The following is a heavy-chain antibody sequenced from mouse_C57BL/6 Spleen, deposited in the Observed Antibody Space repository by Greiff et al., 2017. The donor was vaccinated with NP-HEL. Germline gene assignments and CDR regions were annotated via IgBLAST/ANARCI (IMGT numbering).Heavy chain of an antibody. D-gene: IGHD2-2*01. Sequence: QVQLKESGAELVRPGTSVKVSCKASGYAFTNYLIEWVKQRPGQGLEWIGVINPGSGGTNYNEKFKGKATLTADKSSSTAYMQLSSLTSEDSAVYFCARSGVDGYDWFAYWGQGTLVTVSA. V-gene: IGHV1-54*01. J-gene: IGHJ3*01. CDR2: INPGSGGT. CDR1: GYAFTNYL. CDR3: ARSGVDGYDWFAY.